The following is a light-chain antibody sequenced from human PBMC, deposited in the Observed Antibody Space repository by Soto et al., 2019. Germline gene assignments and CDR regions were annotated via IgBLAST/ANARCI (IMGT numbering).Light chain of an antibody. J-gene: IGLJ1*01. CDR2: DVS. Sequence: QSVLTRAASVSGSPGLSIAISCTGTSSDVGGYNSVSWYQQHPGKAPKLMIYDVSNRPSGVSNRFSGSKSGNTASLTISGLQAEDEGDYYCSSYTTGGSYVFGTGTKVTVL. V-gene: IGLV2-14*01. CDR1: SSDVGGYNS. CDR3: SSYTTGGSYV.